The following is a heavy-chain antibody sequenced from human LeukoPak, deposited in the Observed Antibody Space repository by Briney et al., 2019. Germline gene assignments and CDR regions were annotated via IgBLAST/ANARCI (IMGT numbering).Heavy chain of an antibody. V-gene: IGHV4-39*07. CDR3: ARDRVGVVAAYYYYYMDV. CDR2: IFYSGTT. Sequence: SETLSLTGTVSGGSISGSSYYWGWIRQPPGRGLGWLGSIFYSGTTYYNPSLKSRVTISVDTSKNQFSLKLSSVTAADTAVYYCARDRVGVVAAYYYYYMDVWGKGTTVTVSS. D-gene: IGHD1-26*01. CDR1: GGSISGSSYY. J-gene: IGHJ6*03.